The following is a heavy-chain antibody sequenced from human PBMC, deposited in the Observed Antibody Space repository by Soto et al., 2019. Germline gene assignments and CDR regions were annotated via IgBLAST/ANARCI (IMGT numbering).Heavy chain of an antibody. J-gene: IGHJ6*02. CDR1: GLTVSSNY. Sequence: VGSLRLSCAASGLTVSSNYMSWVRQAPGKGLEWVSVIYSGGITYYADSLEGRFTISRDNSKNTIYLQMHSLRAEDTAVYFCAREQPPALYFGMDVWGQGTTVTVSS. V-gene: IGHV3-66*01. D-gene: IGHD2-15*01. CDR3: AREQPPALYFGMDV. CDR2: IYSGGIT.